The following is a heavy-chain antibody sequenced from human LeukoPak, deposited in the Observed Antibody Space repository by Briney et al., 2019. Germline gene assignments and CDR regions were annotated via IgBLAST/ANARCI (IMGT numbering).Heavy chain of an antibody. J-gene: IGHJ4*02. V-gene: IGHV4-4*07. CDR1: GDSISSNY. D-gene: IGHD3-10*01. CDR3: ARGYYYGSGSPQFDY. CDR2: IYTSGYT. Sequence: SATLSLTCTVSGDSISSNYWSWIRQPAGKGLEWIGRIYTSGYTNYNPSLKSRVAMSLDTSKNQFSLKLSSVTTADTAVYYCARGYYYGSGSPQFDYWGQGTLVTVSS.